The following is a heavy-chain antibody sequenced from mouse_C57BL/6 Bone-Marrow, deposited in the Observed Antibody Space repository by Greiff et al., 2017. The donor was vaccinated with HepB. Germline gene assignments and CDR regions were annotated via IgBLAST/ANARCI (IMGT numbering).Heavy chain of an antibody. D-gene: IGHD1-1*01. Sequence: EVKVVESGGGLVKPGGSLKLSCAASGFTFSDYGMHWVRQAPEKGLEWVAYISSGSSTIYYADTVKGRFTISRDNAKNTLFLRMTSLRSEDTAMYYCARYGSSYFDYWGQGTTLTVSS. CDR3: ARYGSSYFDY. CDR2: ISSGSSTI. CDR1: GFTFSDYG. V-gene: IGHV5-17*01. J-gene: IGHJ2*01.